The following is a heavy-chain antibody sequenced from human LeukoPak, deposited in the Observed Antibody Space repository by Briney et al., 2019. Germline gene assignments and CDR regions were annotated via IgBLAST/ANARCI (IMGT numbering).Heavy chain of an antibody. D-gene: IGHD3-10*01. CDR1: GFTFSSYG. CDR3: AKDLPLLWFGESPVAFDI. Sequence: PGRSLRLSCAASGFTFSSYGMHWVRQAPGKGLEWVAVISYDGSNKYYADSVKGRFTISRDNSKNTLYLQMNSLRAEDTAVYYCAKDLPLLWFGESPVAFDIWGQGTMVTVSS. CDR2: ISYDGSNK. V-gene: IGHV3-30*18. J-gene: IGHJ3*02.